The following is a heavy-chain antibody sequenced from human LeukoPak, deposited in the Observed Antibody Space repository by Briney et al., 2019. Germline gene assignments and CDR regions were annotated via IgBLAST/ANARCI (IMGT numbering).Heavy chain of an antibody. D-gene: IGHD3-9*01. CDR1: GFTFSNAW. Sequence: GGSLRLSCAASGFTFSNAWMSWVRQAPGKGLEWVGRIKSKTDGGTTDYAAPVKGRFTISRDDSKNTLYLQMNSLKTEDTAVYYCTAMPRYFDWLPGEAYYGMDVWGQGTTVTVSS. J-gene: IGHJ6*02. CDR2: IKSKTDGGTT. CDR3: TAMPRYFDWLPGEAYYGMDV. V-gene: IGHV3-15*01.